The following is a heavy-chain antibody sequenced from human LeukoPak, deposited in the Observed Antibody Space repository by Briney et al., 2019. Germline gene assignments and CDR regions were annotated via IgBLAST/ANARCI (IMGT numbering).Heavy chain of an antibody. CDR3: AKSVYGSGNY. J-gene: IGHJ4*02. V-gene: IGHV3-23*01. CDR1: GFIISSYG. D-gene: IGHD3-10*01. CDR2: ISGGTT. Sequence: GGSLRLSCAASGFIISSYGMSWVRQAPGKGLEWVSSISGGTTYYADSVKGRFTISRDNSKNIVSLQMNSLRAEDTAVYYCAKSVYGSGNYWGQGTLVTVSS.